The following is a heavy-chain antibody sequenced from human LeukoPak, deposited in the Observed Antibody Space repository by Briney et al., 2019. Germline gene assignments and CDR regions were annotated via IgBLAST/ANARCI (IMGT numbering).Heavy chain of an antibody. CDR1: GFTFSSYW. V-gene: IGHV3-7*01. CDR3: ARDSESWTETGPRFDY. J-gene: IGHJ4*02. Sequence: GGSLRLSCAASGFTFSSYWMSWVRQAPGKGLEWVANIKQDGSAQYYVDSVKGQFTISRDNAKNSLYLQMNSLRVEDTAVYYCARDSESWTETGPRFDYWGQGTLVTVSS. CDR2: IKQDGSAQ. D-gene: IGHD3-9*01.